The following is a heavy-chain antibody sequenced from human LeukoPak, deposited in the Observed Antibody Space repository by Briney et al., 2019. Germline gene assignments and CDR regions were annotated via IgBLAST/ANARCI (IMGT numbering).Heavy chain of an antibody. D-gene: IGHD2-15*01. CDR2: MNPNSGNT. CDR1: GYTFTSYD. J-gene: IGHJ5*02. CDR3: ARKIGTYCSGGSCHLNWFDP. V-gene: IGHV1-8*01. Sequence: ASVKVSRKASGYTFTSYDINWVRQATGQGLEWMGWMNPNSGNTGYAQKFQGRVTMTRNTSISTAYMELSSLRSEDTAVYYCARKIGTYCSGGSCHLNWFDPWGQGTLVTVSS.